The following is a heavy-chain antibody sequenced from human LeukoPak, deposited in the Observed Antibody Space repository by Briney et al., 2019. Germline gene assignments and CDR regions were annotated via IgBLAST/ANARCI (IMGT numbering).Heavy chain of an antibody. Sequence: PSETLSLTCAVYGGSFNNYYWGWIRQPPGKGLEWIGETNYGGTSNYNPSLESRVTISVDTSKNQFSLKLTSVTAADTAIYYCAKSGGYGLIDYWGQGTLVTVSS. CDR1: GGSFNNYY. V-gene: IGHV4-34*01. J-gene: IGHJ4*02. D-gene: IGHD1-26*01. CDR2: TNYGGTS. CDR3: AKSGGYGLIDY.